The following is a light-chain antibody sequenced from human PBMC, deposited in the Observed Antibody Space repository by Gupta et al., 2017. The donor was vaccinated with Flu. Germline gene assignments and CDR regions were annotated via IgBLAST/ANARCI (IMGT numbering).Light chain of an antibody. CDR2: STS. CDR1: FDINNY. CDR3: QQCDSAFIT. V-gene: IGKV1-39*01. J-gene: IGKJ5*01. Sequence: PSSLSASVGDRVTISCRARFDINNYLNWYQPQPGKAPKLLIYSTSTVQSGVPSRFSGSGSGTDFALTIDRVQPEEFATYYCQQCDSAFITFGQGTRLDIE.